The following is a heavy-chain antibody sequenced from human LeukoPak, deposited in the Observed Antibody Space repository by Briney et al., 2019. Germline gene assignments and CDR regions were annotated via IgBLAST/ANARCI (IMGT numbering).Heavy chain of an antibody. CDR2: ITSSGTTI. Sequence: GGSLRLSCAASGFTFSRYEMNWVRQAPGKGLEWVSYITSSGTTIYYADSVKGRFTVSRDNAKNSLYLQMNSLRAEDTAVYYCARDSSDSSGWYEGWFYPWGQGTLVTVSS. D-gene: IGHD6-19*01. J-gene: IGHJ5*02. CDR3: ARDSSDSSGWYEGWFYP. CDR1: GFTFSRYE. V-gene: IGHV3-48*03.